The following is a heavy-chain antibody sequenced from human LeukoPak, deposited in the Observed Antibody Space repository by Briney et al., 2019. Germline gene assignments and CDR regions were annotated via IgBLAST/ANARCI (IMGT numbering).Heavy chain of an antibody. J-gene: IGHJ4*02. V-gene: IGHV1-69*04. CDR3: ARDRHYDSSGYYHKSYFDY. CDR2: IIPILGIA. D-gene: IGHD3-22*01. Sequence: ASVKVSCKASGGTFSSYAISWVRQAPGQGLEWMGRIIPILGIANYAQKFQGRVTITADKSTSTAYMELSSLRSEDTAVYYCARDRHYDSSGYYHKSYFDYWGQGTLVTVSS. CDR1: GGTFSSYA.